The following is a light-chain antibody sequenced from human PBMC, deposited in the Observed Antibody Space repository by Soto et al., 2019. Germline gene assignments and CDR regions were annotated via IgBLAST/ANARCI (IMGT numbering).Light chain of an antibody. Sequence: QSVLTQPPSVSGAPGQRVTISCTGSSSNIGACYDVPWYQQLPGTAPKLLIYCNSNRPSGVPDRFSGSKSGTSASLAITGLEAEDEADYYCQSSDSSLSGSVVFGGGTKLTVL. CDR1: SSNIGACYD. V-gene: IGLV1-40*01. CDR3: QSSDSSLSGSVV. CDR2: CNS. J-gene: IGLJ2*01.